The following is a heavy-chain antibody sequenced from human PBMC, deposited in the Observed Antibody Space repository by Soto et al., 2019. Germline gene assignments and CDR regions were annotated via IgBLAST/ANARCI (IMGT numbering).Heavy chain of an antibody. D-gene: IGHD2-21*02. CDR2: IIPIFGTA. J-gene: IGHJ4*02. V-gene: IGHV1-69*05. Sequence: SVKVSCKASGGTFSSYAVSWVRQAPGQGLEWMGGIIPIFGTANYAQKFQGRVTITRDTSASTAYMELSSLRSEDTAVYYCARSIVVVTALDYWGQGTLVTVSS. CDR1: GGTFSSYA. CDR3: ARSIVVVTALDY.